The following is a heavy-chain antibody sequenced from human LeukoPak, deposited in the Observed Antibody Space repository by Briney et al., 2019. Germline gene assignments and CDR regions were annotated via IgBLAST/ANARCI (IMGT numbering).Heavy chain of an antibody. CDR3: ARGRSNRSRIRSFEPLDY. Sequence: SETLSLTCAVYGGSFSGYYWSWIRQPPGKGLEWIGEINHSGSTNYHPSLKSRGTISVDTSKNQFSLKLSSVTAADTAVYYCARGRSNRSRIRSFEPLDYWGQGTLVTVSS. D-gene: IGHD3-16*02. CDR2: INHSGST. J-gene: IGHJ4*02. V-gene: IGHV4-34*01. CDR1: GGSFSGYY.